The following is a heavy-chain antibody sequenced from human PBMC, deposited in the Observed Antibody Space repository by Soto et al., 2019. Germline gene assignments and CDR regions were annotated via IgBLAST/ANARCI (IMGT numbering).Heavy chain of an antibody. D-gene: IGHD3-3*01. CDR3: ATPGSGYPPYYYYGMDV. CDR1: GYTFTSYA. J-gene: IGHJ6*02. V-gene: IGHV1-3*01. CDR2: INASNGNT. Sequence: ASVKVSCKASGYTFTSYAMHWVRQAPGQRLEWMGWINASNGNTKYSQKFQGRVTITRDTSASTAYMELSSLRSEDTAVYYCATPGSGYPPYYYYGMDVWGQGTTVTVSS.